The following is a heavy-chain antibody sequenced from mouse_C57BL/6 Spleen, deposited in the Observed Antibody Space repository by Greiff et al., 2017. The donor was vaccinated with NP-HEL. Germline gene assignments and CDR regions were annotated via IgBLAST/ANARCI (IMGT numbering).Heavy chain of an antibody. J-gene: IGHJ3*01. CDR2: INPNNGGT. CDR3: ARGHYGSSAWFAY. V-gene: IGHV1-22*01. D-gene: IGHD1-1*01. CDR1: GYTFTDYN. Sequence: EVQLVESGPELVKPGASVKMTCKASGYTFTDYNMHWVKQSHGKSLEWIGYINPNNGGTSYNQKFKGKATLTVNKSSSTAYMELRSLTSEDSAVDYCARGHYGSSAWFAYWGQGTLVTVSA.